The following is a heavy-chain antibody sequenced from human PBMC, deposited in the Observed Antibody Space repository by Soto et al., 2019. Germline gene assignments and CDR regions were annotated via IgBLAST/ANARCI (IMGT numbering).Heavy chain of an antibody. D-gene: IGHD1-1*01. J-gene: IGHJ5*02. CDR3: AKWSQQLGGWGLDP. V-gene: IGHV4-4*07. CDR1: GGSISSDF. Sequence: SETLSLTCTISGGSISSDFWTWIRQPAGKGLEFIGRIYSGGINYNPSLRSRATMSLDTSKNEFSVRLSSVSAADTAVYYCAKWSQQLGGWGLDPWGQGTLVTVSS. CDR2: IYSGGI.